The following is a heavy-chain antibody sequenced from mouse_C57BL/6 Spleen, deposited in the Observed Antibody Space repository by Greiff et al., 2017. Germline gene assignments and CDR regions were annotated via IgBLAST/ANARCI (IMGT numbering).Heavy chain of an antibody. CDR3: ARIITTVVAYYYAMDY. CDR2: INPNNGGT. V-gene: IGHV1-26*01. Sequence: VQLQQSGPELVKPGASVKISCKASGYTFTDYYMNWVKQSHGKSLEWIGDINPNNGGTSYNQKFKGKATLTVDKSSSPAYMELRSLTSEDSAVYYCARIITTVVAYYYAMDYWGQGTSVTVSS. CDR1: GYTFTDYY. D-gene: IGHD1-1*01. J-gene: IGHJ4*01.